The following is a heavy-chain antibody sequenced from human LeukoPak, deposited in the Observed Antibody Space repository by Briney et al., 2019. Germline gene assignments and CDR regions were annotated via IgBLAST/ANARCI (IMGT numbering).Heavy chain of an antibody. D-gene: IGHD4-11*01. CDR1: GFTFYDYA. CDR2: ISWNSGSI. CDR3: ARGGTRMTTVTTDFDY. Sequence: PGGSLRLSCAASGFTFYDYAMHWVRQAPGKGLEWVSGISWNSGSIGYADSVKGRFTISRDNAKNSLYLQMNSLRAEDTAVYYCARGGTRMTTVTTDFDYWGEGTLGTVSS. J-gene: IGHJ4*02. V-gene: IGHV3-9*01.